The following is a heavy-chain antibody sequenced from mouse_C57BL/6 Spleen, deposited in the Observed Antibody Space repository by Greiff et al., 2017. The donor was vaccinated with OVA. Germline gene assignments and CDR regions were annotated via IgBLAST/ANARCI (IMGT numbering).Heavy chain of an antibody. D-gene: IGHD1-2*01. CDR2: ISSGSSTI. CDR1: GFTFSDYG. J-gene: IGHJ4*01. V-gene: IGHV5-17*01. CDR3: ARRPITTMAMDY. Sequence: EVMLVESGGGLVKPGGSLKLSCAASGFTFSDYGMHWVRQAPEKGLEWVAYISSGSSTIYYADTVKGRFTISRDNAKNTLFLQMTSLRSEDTAMYYCARRPITTMAMDYWGQGTSVTVSS.